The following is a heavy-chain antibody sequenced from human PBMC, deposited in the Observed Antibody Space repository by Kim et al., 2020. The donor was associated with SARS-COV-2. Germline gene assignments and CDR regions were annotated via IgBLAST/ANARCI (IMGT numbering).Heavy chain of an antibody. CDR2: IYPGDSDT. Sequence: GESLKISCKGSGDSFTNSWIAWVRQVPGKGLEWMGHIYPGDSDTRYSPSFQGQVIMSADMSITTAYLQWTSLKASDTGMYYCASRPLGPDGMDVWGRGT. CDR1: GDSFTNSW. CDR3: ASRPLGPDGMDV. V-gene: IGHV5-51*01. J-gene: IGHJ6*02.